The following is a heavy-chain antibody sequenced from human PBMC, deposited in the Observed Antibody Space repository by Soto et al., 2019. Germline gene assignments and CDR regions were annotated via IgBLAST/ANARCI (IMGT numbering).Heavy chain of an antibody. CDR3: AKDRGYYGSGGYWNYYYYGMDV. CDR2: ISGSGGST. V-gene: IGHV3-23*01. D-gene: IGHD3-10*01. CDR1: GFTFSSYA. J-gene: IGHJ6*02. Sequence: PGGSLRLSCAASGFTFSSYAMSWVRQAPGKGLEWVSAISGSGGSTYYADSVKGRFTISRDNSKNTLYLQMNSLRAEDTAVYYCAKDRGYYGSGGYWNYYYYGMDVWGQGTTVTVSS.